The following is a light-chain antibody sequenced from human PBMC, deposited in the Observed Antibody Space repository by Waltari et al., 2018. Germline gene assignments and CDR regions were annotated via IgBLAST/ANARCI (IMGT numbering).Light chain of an antibody. Sequence: QVVLTQSPSASASLGASVKLTCTLSSGHSNNAIAWHQQQPEKGTRYLMRLNGDGTHNKGDGIPGRFSGASSGAERYLTISSLQSEDEADYYCQTWGTDFHTFGGGTRLTVL. CDR3: QTWGTDFHT. V-gene: IGLV4-69*01. J-gene: IGLJ2*01. CDR1: SGHSNNA. CDR2: LNGDGTH.